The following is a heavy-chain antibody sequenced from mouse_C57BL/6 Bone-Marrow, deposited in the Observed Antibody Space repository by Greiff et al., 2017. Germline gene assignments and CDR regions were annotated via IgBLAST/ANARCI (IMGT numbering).Heavy chain of an antibody. V-gene: IGHV3-3*01. D-gene: IGHD1-1*01. CDR1: GFSINSDCY. J-gene: IGHJ1*03. CDR2: TFYSGIT. CDR3: AGYDDGSSPYWYFDV. Sequence: VQLQQSGPSLVRPSQTLSLTCTVSGFSINSDCYWIWIRQFPGNKLEYIGYTFYSGITYYNPSLESRTYITRDTSTNPFSLKLSSLTTEDTDTYACAGYDDGSSPYWYFDVWGTGTTVTVSS.